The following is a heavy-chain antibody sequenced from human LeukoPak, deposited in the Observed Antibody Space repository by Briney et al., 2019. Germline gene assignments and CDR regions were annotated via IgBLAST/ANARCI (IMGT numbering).Heavy chain of an antibody. CDR1: GCSISSYY. CDR2: IYYSGST. V-gene: IGHV4-59*01. J-gene: IGHJ4*02. Sequence: SETLPLTCTVSGCSISSYYWSRIRQPPGKGLEGIGYIYYSGSTNYNPSLKSRVTISVDTSKNQFSLKLSPVPAADTAVYYCARGSYDILTGYSIDYWGQGTLVTVSS. D-gene: IGHD3-9*01. CDR3: ARGSYDILTGYSIDY.